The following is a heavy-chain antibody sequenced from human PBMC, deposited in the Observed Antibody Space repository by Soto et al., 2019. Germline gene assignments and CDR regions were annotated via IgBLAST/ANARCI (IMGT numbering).Heavy chain of an antibody. V-gene: IGHV5-51*01. CDR2: IYPSYSHY. J-gene: IGHJ4*02. Sequence: GDSLNISCKGSGYGFTAYWIGWGRQMPGKSMVWIVFIYPSYSHYRYLPPFQARFPISADRPIRTAYLQSSSLKASDTAMYYCARLAGAGANSLVGFDYWGQGTLVTVSS. CDR3: ARLAGAGANSLVGFDY. D-gene: IGHD1-26*01. CDR1: GYGFTAYW.